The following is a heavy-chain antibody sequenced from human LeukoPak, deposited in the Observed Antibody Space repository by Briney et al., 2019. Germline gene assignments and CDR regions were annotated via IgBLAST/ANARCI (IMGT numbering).Heavy chain of an antibody. CDR3: TRVRSGSYFDY. CDR1: GFTFGDYA. J-gene: IGHJ4*02. D-gene: IGHD1-26*01. V-gene: IGHV3-49*04. CDR2: IRSKPYGGTT. Sequence: PGGSLGLSCTASGFTFGDYAMSWVRQAPGKGLEWVGSIRSKPYGGTTESAASVKGRFTISRDDSKSIAYLQMNSLKTEDTAVYYCTRVRSGSYFDYWGQGTLVTVSS.